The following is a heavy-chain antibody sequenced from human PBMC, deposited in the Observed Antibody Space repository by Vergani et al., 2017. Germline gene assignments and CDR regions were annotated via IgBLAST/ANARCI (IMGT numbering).Heavy chain of an antibody. CDR2: INHSGST. CDR1: GFTFSNYW. CDR3: ARVRAVTTGGYYFDY. J-gene: IGHJ4*02. D-gene: IGHD4-11*01. Sequence: VQLVESGGGLVQPGGSLRLSCTASGFTFSNYWMQWVRQAPGKGLEWIGEINHSGSTNYNPSLKSRVTISVDTSKNQFSLKLSSVTAADTAVYYCARVRAVTTGGYYFDYWGQGTLVTVSS. V-gene: IGHV4-4*02.